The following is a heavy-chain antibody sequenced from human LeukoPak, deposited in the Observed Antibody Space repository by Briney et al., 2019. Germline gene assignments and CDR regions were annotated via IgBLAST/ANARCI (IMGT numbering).Heavy chain of an antibody. D-gene: IGHD6-13*01. CDR2: ISGSGGST. Sequence: GGSLRLSCAASGFTFSSFAMSWVRHTPGKGLEGVSGISGSGGSTYYADSVKGRFTISRDNSKNTLYVQMNSLRADDTAVYYCAKNQHLAWDWFGPWGQGTLVTVSS. CDR3: AKNQHLAWDWFGP. CDR1: GFTFSSFA. J-gene: IGHJ5*02. V-gene: IGHV3-23*01.